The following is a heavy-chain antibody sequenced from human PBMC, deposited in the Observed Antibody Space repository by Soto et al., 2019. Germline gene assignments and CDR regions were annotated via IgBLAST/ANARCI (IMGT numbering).Heavy chain of an antibody. J-gene: IGHJ3*02. V-gene: IGHV3-9*01. D-gene: IGHD4-17*01. CDR3: AKDMSVTTYAFDI. Sequence: VQLVESGGGLVQPGRSLRLSCAASGFTFDDYAMHWVRQAPGKGLEWVSGISWNSGSIGYADSVKGRFTISRDNAKNSLYLQMNSLRAEDTALYYCAKDMSVTTYAFDIWGQGTMVTVSS. CDR1: GFTFDDYA. CDR2: ISWNSGSI.